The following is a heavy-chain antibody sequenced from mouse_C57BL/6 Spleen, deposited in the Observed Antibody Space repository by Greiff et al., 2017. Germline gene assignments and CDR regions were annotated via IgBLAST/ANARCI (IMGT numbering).Heavy chain of an antibody. Sequence: VQLKESGTVLARPGASVKMSCKTSGYTFTSYWMHWVKQRPGQGLEWIGAIYPGNSGTSYNQKFKGKAKLTAVTSASTAYMELSSLTNEDSAGYYCDEGGGNCDGYFEVWGTGTTLTVSS. CDR3: DEGGGNCDGYFEV. V-gene: IGHV1-5*01. CDR2: IYPGNSGT. CDR1: GYTFTSYW. D-gene: IGHD4-1*01. J-gene: IGHJ1*03.